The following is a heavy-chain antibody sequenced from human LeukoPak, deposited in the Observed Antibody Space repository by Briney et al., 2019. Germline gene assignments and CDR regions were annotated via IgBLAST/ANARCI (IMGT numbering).Heavy chain of an antibody. Sequence: GGALRLSCTASGFTFSSYGMHWVRQAPGKGLEWVSFIQFDGSEKYYVDSVRGRFTISRDNSKNTLSLQMNSLRAEDTALYYCAKDVYDCSGGSCPQYYYVMDVWGQGTTVTVSS. CDR2: IQFDGSEK. CDR1: GFTFSSYG. D-gene: IGHD2-15*01. CDR3: AKDVYDCSGGSCPQYYYVMDV. J-gene: IGHJ6*02. V-gene: IGHV3-30*02.